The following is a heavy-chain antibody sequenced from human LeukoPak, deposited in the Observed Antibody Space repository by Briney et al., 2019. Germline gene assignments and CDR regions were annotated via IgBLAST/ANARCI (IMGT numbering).Heavy chain of an antibody. Sequence: SETLSPTCTVSGGSISSYYWSWIRQPPGKGLEWIGYIYYSGTTNCNPSLKSRVTISVDTSKNQFSLNLISVTAADTAVYFCARGRGGGGSSNNWFDPWGQGTLVTVSS. D-gene: IGHD2-15*01. CDR2: IYYSGTT. CDR1: GGSISSYY. CDR3: ARGRGGGGSSNNWFDP. V-gene: IGHV4-59*12. J-gene: IGHJ5*02.